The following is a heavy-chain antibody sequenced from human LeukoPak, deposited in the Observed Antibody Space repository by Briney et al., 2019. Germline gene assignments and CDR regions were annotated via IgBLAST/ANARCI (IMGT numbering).Heavy chain of an antibody. CDR1: GFTFSSYA. CDR3: ARVVGGSYWPLIDY. J-gene: IGHJ4*02. CDR2: ISYDGSNK. V-gene: IGHV3-30-3*01. Sequence: GGSLRLSCAASGFTFSSYAMHWVRQAPGKGLEWVAVISYDGSNKYYADSVKGRFTISRDNSKNTLYLQMNSLRAEDTAVYYCARVVGGSYWPLIDYWGQGTLATVSS. D-gene: IGHD1-26*01.